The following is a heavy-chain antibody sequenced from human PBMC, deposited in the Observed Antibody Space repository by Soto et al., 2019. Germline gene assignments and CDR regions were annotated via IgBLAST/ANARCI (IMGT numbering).Heavy chain of an antibody. Sequence: PSETLSLTCAVYGGSFSGYYWSWIRQPPGKGLEWIGEINQRGSTNYKPSLKSRVTISVDTSKNQFSLKLSSVTAADTAVYYCASSLGTGFWVGYYGIGAGYYYGMDVWGQGTTVTVSS. CDR2: INQRGST. J-gene: IGHJ6*02. D-gene: IGHD3-3*01. CDR1: GGSFSGYY. V-gene: IGHV4-34*01. CDR3: ASSLGTGFWVGYYGIGAGYYYGMDV.